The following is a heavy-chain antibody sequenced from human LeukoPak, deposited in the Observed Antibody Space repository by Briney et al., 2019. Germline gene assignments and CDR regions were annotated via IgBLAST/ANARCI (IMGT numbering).Heavy chain of an antibody. V-gene: IGHV3-48*03. CDR2: ITRSGSNI. CDR3: ARLTIYDDTDY. J-gene: IGHJ4*02. CDR1: QLIFSKYG. D-gene: IGHD3-3*01. Sequence: GGSLRLSCTGSQLIFSKYGLNWVRQSPGKGLEWISSITRSGSNIDYADSVRGRFTISRDNDKNSLFLHMNSLRVEDTAVYYCARLTIYDDTDYWGQGTLVTVSS.